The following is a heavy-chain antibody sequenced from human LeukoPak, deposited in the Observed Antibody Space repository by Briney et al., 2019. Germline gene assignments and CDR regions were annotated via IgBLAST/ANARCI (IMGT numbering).Heavy chain of an antibody. D-gene: IGHD1-26*01. Sequence: GSLRLSCAASGFTFSSYWMHWVRQAPGKGLEWVSSISSSSSYIYYADSVKGRFTISRDNAKNSLYLQMNSLRAEDTAVYYCARDGGSRVEDFDYWGQGTLVTVSS. J-gene: IGHJ4*02. V-gene: IGHV3-21*01. CDR3: ARDGGSRVEDFDY. CDR1: GFTFSSYW. CDR2: ISSSSSYI.